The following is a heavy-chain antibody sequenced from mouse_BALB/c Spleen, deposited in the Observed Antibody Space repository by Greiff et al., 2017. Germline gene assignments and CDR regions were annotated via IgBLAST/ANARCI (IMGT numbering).Heavy chain of an antibody. Sequence: EVQGVESGGGLVKPGGSLKLSCAASGFAFSSYDMSWVRQTPEKRLEWVAYISSGGGSTYYPDTVKGRFTISRDNAKNTLYLQMSSLKSEDTAMYYCARKYGNYYFDYWGQGTTLTVSS. CDR3: ARKYGNYYFDY. CDR2: ISSGGGST. V-gene: IGHV5-12-1*01. J-gene: IGHJ2*01. D-gene: IGHD2-10*02. CDR1: GFAFSSYD.